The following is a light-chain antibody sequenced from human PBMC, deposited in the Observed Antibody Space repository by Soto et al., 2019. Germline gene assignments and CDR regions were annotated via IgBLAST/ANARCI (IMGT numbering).Light chain of an antibody. Sequence: QSVLTQPASVSGSPGQSITISCVGTSSDIGDYNYVSWYQQHPGKVPKVIIFDVSNRPSGVSYRFSGTKSGNTAYLTVSGLQAEDEAHYYCCSYTRSGTLIFGTGTKLTVL. J-gene: IGLJ1*01. V-gene: IGLV2-14*01. CDR3: CSYTRSGTLI. CDR2: DVS. CDR1: SSDIGDYNY.